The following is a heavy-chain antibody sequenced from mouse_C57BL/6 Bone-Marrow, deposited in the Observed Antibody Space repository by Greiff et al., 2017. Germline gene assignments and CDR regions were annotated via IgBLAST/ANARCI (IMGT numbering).Heavy chain of an antibody. V-gene: IGHV1-55*01. CDR3: AREGLDWGVLWYFDV. CDR2: IYPGSGST. Sequence: QVQLQQPGAELVKPGASVKMSCKASGYTFTSYWITWVKQRPGQGLEWIGDIYPGSGSTNYNEKFKSKATLTVDTSSSTAYMQLSSLTSEDSAVYYCAREGLDWGVLWYFDVWGTGTTVTVSS. J-gene: IGHJ1*03. D-gene: IGHD4-1*01. CDR1: GYTFTSYW.